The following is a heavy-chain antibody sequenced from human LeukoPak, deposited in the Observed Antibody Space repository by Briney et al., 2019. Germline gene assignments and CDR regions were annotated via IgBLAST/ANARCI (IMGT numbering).Heavy chain of an antibody. J-gene: IGHJ4*02. CDR1: GFTFSSYA. V-gene: IGHV3-30-3*01. Sequence: GGSLRLSCAASGFTFSSYAMHWVRQAPGKGLEWVAVISYDGSNKYYADSVKGRFTISRDNPKNTLYLQMNSLRAEDTAVYYCARGYYYDSSGYYARYWGQGTLVTVSS. D-gene: IGHD3-22*01. CDR2: ISYDGSNK. CDR3: ARGYYYDSSGYYARY.